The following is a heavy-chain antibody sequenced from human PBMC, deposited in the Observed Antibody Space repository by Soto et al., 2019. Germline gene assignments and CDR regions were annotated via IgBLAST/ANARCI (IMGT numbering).Heavy chain of an antibody. CDR2: IIPIFGTA. Sequence: ASVKVSCKASGGTFSSYAISWVRQAPGQGLEWMGGIIPIFGTANYAQKFQGRVTITADKSTSTAYMELSSLRSEDTAVYYCARDRYSGSWAHFDYWGQGTLVTVSS. D-gene: IGHD1-26*01. J-gene: IGHJ4*02. CDR1: GGTFSSYA. CDR3: ARDRYSGSWAHFDY. V-gene: IGHV1-69*06.